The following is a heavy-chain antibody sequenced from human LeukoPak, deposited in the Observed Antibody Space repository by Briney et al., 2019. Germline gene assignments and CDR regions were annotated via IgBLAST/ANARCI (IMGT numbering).Heavy chain of an antibody. CDR2: ISAYNGNT. CDR1: GYTFTSYG. Sequence: ASVKVSCKASGYTFTSYGISWVRQAPGQGLEWMGWISAYNGNTNYAQNVQGRVTMTTDTSTSTAYMELRSLRSDDTAVYYCARDRVGYCSGGTCCSSDYWGQGTLVTVSS. D-gene: IGHD2-15*01. V-gene: IGHV1-18*01. J-gene: IGHJ4*02. CDR3: ARDRVGYCSGGTCCSSDY.